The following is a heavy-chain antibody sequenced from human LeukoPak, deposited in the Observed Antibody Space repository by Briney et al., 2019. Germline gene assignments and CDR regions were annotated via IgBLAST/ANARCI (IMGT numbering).Heavy chain of an antibody. Sequence: SQTLSLTCTVSGGPISSGSYYWSWIRQPAGKGLEWIGRIYTSGSTNYNPSLKSRVTISVDTSKNQFSLKLSSVTAADAAVYYCASSTVTTTHPPRYFDLWGRGTLVTVSS. V-gene: IGHV4-61*02. D-gene: IGHD4-17*01. CDR3: ASSTVTTTHPPRYFDL. CDR1: GGPISSGSYY. CDR2: IYTSGST. J-gene: IGHJ2*01.